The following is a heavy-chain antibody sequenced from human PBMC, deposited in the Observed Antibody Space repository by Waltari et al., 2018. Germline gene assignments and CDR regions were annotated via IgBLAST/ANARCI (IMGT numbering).Heavy chain of an antibody. Sequence: QVQLVQSGAEVKKPGSSVKVSCKASGGTFSSYAISWVRQAPGQGLEWMGGINPIFGTANYAQKFQGRGTITADESTSTAYMELSSLRSEDTAVYYCARDREGSGSYYPSTFDYWGQGTLVTVSS. CDR1: GGTFSSYA. CDR3: ARDREGSGSYYPSTFDY. CDR2: INPIFGTA. V-gene: IGHV1-69*13. J-gene: IGHJ4*02. D-gene: IGHD3-10*01.